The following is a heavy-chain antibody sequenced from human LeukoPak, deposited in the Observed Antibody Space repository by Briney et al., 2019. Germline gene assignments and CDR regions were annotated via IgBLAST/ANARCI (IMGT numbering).Heavy chain of an antibody. V-gene: IGHV4-59*01. Sequence: SGTLSLTCTVSGGSITNYYWNWIRQSPGKGLEWIGYVYYTGSTDYSPSLKGRVAMSVDTSNNQFSLNLTSVTAADTAVYYCARANPPECDSLRCYGNWFDPWGQGTLVTVSS. CDR3: ARANPPECDSLRCYGNWFDP. D-gene: IGHD3-10*01. CDR2: VYYTGST. CDR1: GGSITNYY. J-gene: IGHJ5*02.